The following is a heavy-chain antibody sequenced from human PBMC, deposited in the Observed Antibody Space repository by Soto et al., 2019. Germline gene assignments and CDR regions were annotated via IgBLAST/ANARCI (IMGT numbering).Heavy chain of an antibody. CDR2: INAGNGNT. V-gene: IGHV1-3*01. CDR1: GYTFTSYA. Sequence: QVQLVQSGAEVKKPGASVKVSCKASGYTFTSYAIHWVRQAPGQRLEWMGWINAGNGNTKYSQKFQDRVTITRDTSASTAYMALSSLRSEDTAVYYCARDLGGWLDYWGQGTLVTVSS. J-gene: IGHJ4*02. D-gene: IGHD6-19*01. CDR3: ARDLGGWLDY.